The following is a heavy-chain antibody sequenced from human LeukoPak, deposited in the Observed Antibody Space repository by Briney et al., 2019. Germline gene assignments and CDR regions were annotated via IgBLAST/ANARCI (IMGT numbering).Heavy chain of an antibody. Sequence: ASVKVSCKASGYTFTSYGISWVRQAPGQGLERMGWISAYNGNTNYAQKLQGRVTMTTDTSTSTAYMELRSLRSDDTAVYYCARDIEDMRWFDPWGQGTLVTVSS. D-gene: IGHD2-15*01. J-gene: IGHJ5*02. V-gene: IGHV1-18*01. CDR2: ISAYNGNT. CDR1: GYTFTSYG. CDR3: ARDIEDMRWFDP.